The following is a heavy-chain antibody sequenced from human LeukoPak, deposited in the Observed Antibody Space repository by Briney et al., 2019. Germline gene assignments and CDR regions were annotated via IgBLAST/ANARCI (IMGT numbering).Heavy chain of an antibody. Sequence: ASVKVSCKASGYIFTNYSISWVRQAPGQGLEWVGWISAYNGDTNYVQKFQGRVTIIADKSTSTAYMELSSLRSEDTAVYYCARDLYSGHEGNAFDIWGQGTMVTVSS. CDR2: ISAYNGDT. J-gene: IGHJ3*02. V-gene: IGHV1-18*01. CDR1: GYIFTNYS. CDR3: ARDLYSGHEGNAFDI. D-gene: IGHD5-12*01.